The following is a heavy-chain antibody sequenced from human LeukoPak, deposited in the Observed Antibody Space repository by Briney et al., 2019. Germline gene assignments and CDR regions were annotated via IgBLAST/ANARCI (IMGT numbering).Heavy chain of an antibody. V-gene: IGHV3-7*01. CDR3: AGGAGWTSDI. CDR1: GFTFSRYW. Sequence: GGSLRLSCAASGFTFSRYWMNWVRQAPGKGLEWLANIKQDGSEKYYVDSVKGRFTISRDNAQNLVYLQLNSLRADDTAVYYCAGGAGWTSDIWGQGTLVIVSS. D-gene: IGHD6-19*01. J-gene: IGHJ3*02. CDR2: IKQDGSEK.